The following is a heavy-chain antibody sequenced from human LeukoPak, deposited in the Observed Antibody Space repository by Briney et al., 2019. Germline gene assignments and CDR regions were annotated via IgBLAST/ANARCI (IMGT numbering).Heavy chain of an antibody. J-gene: IGHJ3*02. CDR1: GGSISSYY. CDR3: ARGILNYAFDI. CDR2: IYYSGST. D-gene: IGHD1-14*01. Sequence: SETLSLTCTVSGGSISSYYRSWIRQPPGKGLEWIGYIYYSGSTNYNPSLKSRVTISVDTSKNQFSLKLSSVTVADTAVYYCARGILNYAFDIWGQGTMVTVSS. V-gene: IGHV4-59*01.